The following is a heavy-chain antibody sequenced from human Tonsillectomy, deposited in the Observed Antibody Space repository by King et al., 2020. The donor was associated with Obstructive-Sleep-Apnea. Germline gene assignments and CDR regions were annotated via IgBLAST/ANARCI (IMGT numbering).Heavy chain of an antibody. V-gene: IGHV4-39*07. D-gene: IGHD6-19*01. CDR1: GGSIGSNNYY. CDR3: ASPLRYSSAWPSFDY. CDR2: IYYSGST. J-gene: IGHJ4*02. Sequence: QLQESGPGLVKPSETLSLTCTVSGGSIGSNNYYWGWLRPPPGKGLEGIGSIYYSGSTYYNPSLKSRVTISVDKSKNQFSLNLNSVTAADTAVYYCASPLRYSSAWPSFDYWGQGTLVTVSS.